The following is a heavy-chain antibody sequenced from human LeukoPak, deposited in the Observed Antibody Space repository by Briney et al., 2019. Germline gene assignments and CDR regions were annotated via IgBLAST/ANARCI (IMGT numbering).Heavy chain of an antibody. J-gene: IGHJ4*02. CDR1: GFTFSNYN. CDR2: ISSSSSSI. D-gene: IGHD3-3*01. CDR3: ARDGVWAFRVVDY. Sequence: PGGSLRLSCAASGFTFSNYNMNWVRQAPGKGLEWVSSISSSSSSINYADSLKGRFTISRDNAKNSLYLQMNSLRAEDTAVYYCARDGVWAFRVVDYWGQGTLVTVSS. V-gene: IGHV3-21*01.